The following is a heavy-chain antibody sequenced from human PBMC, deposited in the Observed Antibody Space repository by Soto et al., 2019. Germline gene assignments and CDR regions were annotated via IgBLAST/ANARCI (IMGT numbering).Heavy chain of an antibody. Sequence: QLQLQESGSGLVKPSQTLSLTCAVSGGSISSGGYSWSWIRQPPGKGLEWIGYIYQSGSTYFNPSLTSRVTISVDRPTNQFSLKLSSVTAAYTAVYYCARVPGPWGQGTLVTVSS. CDR3: ARVPGP. J-gene: IGHJ5*02. CDR2: IYQSGST. CDR1: GGSISSGGYS. V-gene: IGHV4-30-2*01.